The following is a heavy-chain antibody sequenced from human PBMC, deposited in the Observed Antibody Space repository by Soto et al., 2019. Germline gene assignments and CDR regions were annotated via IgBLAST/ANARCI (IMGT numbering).Heavy chain of an antibody. Sequence: QLQLQESGSGLVKPSQTLSRTCAVSGGSISSGGYSWSWIRQPPGKGLEWIGYIYHSGSTYYNPSLKSRVTITVDRAKNQFHLKLSSVTAADTAVYYCARGQVVAAQHWGQGTLVTVSS. CDR2: IYHSGST. V-gene: IGHV4-30-2*01. CDR3: ARGQVVAAQH. J-gene: IGHJ4*02. CDR1: GGSISSGGYS. D-gene: IGHD2-15*01.